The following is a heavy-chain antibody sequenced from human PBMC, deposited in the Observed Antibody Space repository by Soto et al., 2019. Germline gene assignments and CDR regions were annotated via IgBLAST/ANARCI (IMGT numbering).Heavy chain of an antibody. CDR3: ATGRGGRSED. D-gene: IGHD3-3*01. Sequence: QVQLVQSGAEVKKPGASVKVSCKAPGYSFTSYYIHWVRQAPGQGLEWMGIINPVSGSTTYAEKFQGRVTMTRDTSTSTVYMDLSSLRSEDTAVYYCATGRGGRSEDWGQGTLVTVSS. V-gene: IGHV1-46*01. CDR2: INPVSGST. CDR1: GYSFTSYY. J-gene: IGHJ4*02.